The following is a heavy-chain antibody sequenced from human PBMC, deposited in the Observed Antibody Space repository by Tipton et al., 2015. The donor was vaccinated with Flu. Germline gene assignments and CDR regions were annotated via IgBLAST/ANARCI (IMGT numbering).Heavy chain of an antibody. D-gene: IGHD4-11*01. V-gene: IGHV4-59*01. J-gene: IGHJ6*02. CDR1: GGSISSYY. Sequence: TLSLTCTVSGGSISSYYWSWIRQPPGKGLEWIGYIYYSGSTNYNPSLKSRVTISVDTSKNQFSLKLNSVTAADTAVYYCASATAVTTSGMGVWGQGTTVTVSS. CDR3: ASATAVTTSGMGV. CDR2: IYYSGST.